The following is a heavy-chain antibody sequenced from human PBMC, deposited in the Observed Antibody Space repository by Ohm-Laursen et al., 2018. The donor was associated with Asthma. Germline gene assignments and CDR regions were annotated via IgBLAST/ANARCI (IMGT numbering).Heavy chain of an antibody. J-gene: IGHJ4*02. CDR3: ARDLSSGWYYFDY. CDR1: GGTFSSYA. V-gene: IGHV1-69*01. CDR2: IIPILRTA. Sequence: SSVKVSCKASGGTFSSYAISWVRQAPGQGLEWMGGIIPILRTANYAQNFRGRVTITADESTSTAYMDLSSLRSEDTAVYYCARDLSSGWYYFDYWGQGTLVTVSS. D-gene: IGHD6-19*01.